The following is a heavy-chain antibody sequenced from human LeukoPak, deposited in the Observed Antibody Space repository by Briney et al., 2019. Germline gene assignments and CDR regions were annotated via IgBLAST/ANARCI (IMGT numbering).Heavy chain of an antibody. D-gene: IGHD3-10*01. CDR1: AYSFTGYW. CDR3: ARHVYGSGSYRDY. Sequence: GESLKISCKGSAYSFTGYWIGWVRQMPGKGLERMGITYPGDSDTRYSPSFQGQVTISADKSISTAYLQWSSLKASDTAMYYCARHVYGSGSYRDYWGQGTLVTVSS. J-gene: IGHJ4*02. CDR2: TYPGDSDT. V-gene: IGHV5-51*01.